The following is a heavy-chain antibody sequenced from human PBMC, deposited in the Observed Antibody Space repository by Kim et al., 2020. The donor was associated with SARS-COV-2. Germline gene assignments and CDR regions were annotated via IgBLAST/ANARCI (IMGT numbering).Heavy chain of an antibody. CDR3: AKDRCGGWNALGY. CDR1: GFTFGSYG. J-gene: IGHJ4*02. Sequence: GGSLRLSCAASGFTFGSYGMHWVRQAPGKGLEWVAVISYDGSNKYYADSVKGRFTISRDNSKNTLYLQMNSLRAEDTAMYYCAKDRCGGWNALGYWDQGT. D-gene: IGHD1-1*01. V-gene: IGHV3-30*18. CDR2: ISYDGSNK.